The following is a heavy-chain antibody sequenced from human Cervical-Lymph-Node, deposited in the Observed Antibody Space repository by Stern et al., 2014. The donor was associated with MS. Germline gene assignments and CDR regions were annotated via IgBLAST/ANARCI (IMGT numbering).Heavy chain of an antibody. CDR2: IIPFFGTT. J-gene: IGHJ4*02. V-gene: IGHV1-69*06. CDR3: ASYSG. CDR1: GGTFANYT. D-gene: IGHD2-21*01. Sequence: QVQLVQSGAEVKKPGSSVKVSCKASGGTFANYTISWVRQAPGLGLEWMGDIIPFFGTTTYAQNFQGRITITADTTTTTAYMELSSLRSEDAAVYYCASYSGWGQGTLVIVSS.